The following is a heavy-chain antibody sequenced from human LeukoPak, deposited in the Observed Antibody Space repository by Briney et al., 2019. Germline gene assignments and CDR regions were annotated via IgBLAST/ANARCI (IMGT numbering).Heavy chain of an antibody. CDR2: IYYSGRT. CDR3: ARGFDGPNAFDI. J-gene: IGHJ3*02. D-gene: IGHD5-24*01. V-gene: IGHV4-39*07. Sequence: SETLSLTCAVSGGSISSNSYYWGWIRQPPGKGLEWIGSIYYSGRTYYNPSLKSRVTISVDTSKNQFSLKLSSMTAAETAVYYCARGFDGPNAFDIWGQGTMVTVSS. CDR1: GGSISSNSYY.